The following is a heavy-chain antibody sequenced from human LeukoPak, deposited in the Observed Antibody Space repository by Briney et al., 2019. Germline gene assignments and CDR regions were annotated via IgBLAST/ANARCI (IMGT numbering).Heavy chain of an antibody. CDR2: IWYDGSNK. CDR3: ASAPYCKGGSCYSVH. V-gene: IGHV3-33*08. Sequence: PGGSLRLSCAASGFTFSSYSMNWVRQAPGKGLEWVAVIWYDGSNKYYADSVKGRFTISRDNSKNTLYLQMNSLRAEDTAVYYCASAPYCKGGSCYSVHWGQGTLVTVSS. D-gene: IGHD2-15*01. CDR1: GFTFSSYS. J-gene: IGHJ4*02.